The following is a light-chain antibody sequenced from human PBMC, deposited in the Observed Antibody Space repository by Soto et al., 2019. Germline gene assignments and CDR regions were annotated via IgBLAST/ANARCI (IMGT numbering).Light chain of an antibody. Sequence: DIQITQSPSSLSSSVLERFTITCRASQSIGNHLNWYRQKPGKPPDLLIYAASSLHSGVPSRFSGSGSGTDFTLTISSLQPEDFATFYCQQSYSSWTFGQGTKVDI. CDR3: QQSYSSWT. J-gene: IGKJ1*01. V-gene: IGKV1-39*01. CDR1: QSIGNH. CDR2: AAS.